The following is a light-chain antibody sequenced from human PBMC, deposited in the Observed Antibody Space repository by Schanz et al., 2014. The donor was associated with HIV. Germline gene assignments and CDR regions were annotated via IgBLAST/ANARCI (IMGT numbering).Light chain of an antibody. CDR1: QTVSKN. V-gene: IGKV3-15*01. CDR2: GAS. CDR3: QQYNDWPPIT. Sequence: EIVMTQSPGTLSVSPGERATLSCRASQTVSKNLAWYQQKPGQAPRLLIYGASTRVTGIPARFSGSGSGTDFTLTISSLEPEDFAVYYCQQYNDWPPITFGQGTRLEIK. J-gene: IGKJ5*01.